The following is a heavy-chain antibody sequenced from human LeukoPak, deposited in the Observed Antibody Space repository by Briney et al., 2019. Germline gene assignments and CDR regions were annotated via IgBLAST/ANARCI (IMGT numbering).Heavy chain of an antibody. D-gene: IGHD3-3*01. Sequence: GESLKISCKGSGCSFTSYWIGWVRQMPGKGLEWMGIIYPGDSDTRYSPSFQGQVTISADKSISTAYLQWSSLKASDTAMYYCARRGTYYDFWSGYPFDYWGQGTLVTVSS. J-gene: IGHJ4*02. CDR3: ARRGTYYDFWSGYPFDY. CDR1: GCSFTSYW. V-gene: IGHV5-51*01. CDR2: IYPGDSDT.